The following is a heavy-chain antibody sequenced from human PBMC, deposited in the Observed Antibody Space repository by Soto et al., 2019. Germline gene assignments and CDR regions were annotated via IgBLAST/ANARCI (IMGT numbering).Heavy chain of an antibody. CDR1: GFTFSSYA. CDR2: ISYDGSNK. CDR3: ARDRANHGSGRNWFDP. J-gene: IGHJ5*02. Sequence: QVQLVESGGGVVQPGRSLRLSCAASGFTFSSYAMQWVRQAPGKGLEWVAVISYDGSNKYYADSVKGRFTISRDNSKNTLYLQMNSLRAEDTAVYYCARDRANHGSGRNWFDPWGQGTLVTVSS. D-gene: IGHD3-10*01. V-gene: IGHV3-30-3*01.